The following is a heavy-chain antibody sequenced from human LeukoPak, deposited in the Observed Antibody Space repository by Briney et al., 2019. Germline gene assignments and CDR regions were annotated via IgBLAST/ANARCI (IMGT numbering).Heavy chain of an antibody. CDR1: GFTFSSYS. D-gene: IGHD5-12*01. CDR2: ISSSSSYI. Sequence: GGSLRLSCAASGFTFSSYSMNWVRQAPGKGLEWVSSISSSSSYIYYADSVKGRFTISRDNAKNSLYLQMNSLRAEDTAVYYCARDFPYSPIMDVWGKGTTVTVSS. CDR3: ARDFPYSPIMDV. V-gene: IGHV3-21*01. J-gene: IGHJ6*04.